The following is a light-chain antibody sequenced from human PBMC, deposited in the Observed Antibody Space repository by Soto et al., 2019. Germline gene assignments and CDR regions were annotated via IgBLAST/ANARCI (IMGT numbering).Light chain of an antibody. CDR1: SSDVGSYNL. CDR2: GVS. V-gene: IGLV2-23*02. J-gene: IGLJ1*01. CDR3: CSYAGSSTLV. Sequence: QSGLTQPASVSGSPGQSITISCTGTSSDVGSYNLVSWYQQHPGKAPKLMIYGVSKRPSGVSNRFSGSKSGNTASLTISGLQAEDEADYYCCSYAGSSTLVFGTGTKVTVL.